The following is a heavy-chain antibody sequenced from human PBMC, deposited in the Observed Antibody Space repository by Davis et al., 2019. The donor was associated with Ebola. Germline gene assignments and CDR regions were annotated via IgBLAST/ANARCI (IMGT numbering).Heavy chain of an antibody. V-gene: IGHV3-33*01. J-gene: IGHJ4*02. CDR2: IWYDGSNK. Sequence: GESLKISCAASGFTFSSYGMHWVRQAPGKGLEWVAVIWYDGSNKYYADSVKGRFTISRDNSKNTLYLQMNSLRAEDTAVYYCARDSLGDCSGGSCYSDGGLDYWGQGTLVTVSS. CDR1: GFTFSSYG. CDR3: ARDSLGDCSGGSCYSDGGLDY. D-gene: IGHD2-15*01.